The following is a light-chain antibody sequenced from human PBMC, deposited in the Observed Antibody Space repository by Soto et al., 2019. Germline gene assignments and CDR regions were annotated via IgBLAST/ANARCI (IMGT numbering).Light chain of an antibody. V-gene: IGKV1-33*01. J-gene: IGKJ5*01. CDR1: QDISSY. Sequence: DIQMTQSPSSLSSSVGDIFTISCQSSQDISSYLNWYQQKPGKAPKLLIYDASNLETGVPSRFSGSGSGTDFTFTISSLQPEDIATYYCQHYDNFPRAITFGQGTRLEIK. CDR2: DAS. CDR3: QHYDNFPRAIT.